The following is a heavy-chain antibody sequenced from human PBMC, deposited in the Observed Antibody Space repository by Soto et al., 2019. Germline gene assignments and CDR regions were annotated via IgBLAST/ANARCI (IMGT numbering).Heavy chain of an antibody. J-gene: IGHJ4*02. D-gene: IGHD3-3*01. Sequence: SLRLSCAASGFTFSSYGMHWVRQAPGKGLEWVAVIWYDGSNKYYADSVKGRFTISRDNSKNTLYLQMNNLRAEDTALYYCAKGPIFGVENIYDYWGQGTLVTVSS. CDR2: IWYDGSNK. CDR1: GFTFSSYG. CDR3: AKGPIFGVENIYDY. V-gene: IGHV3-33*06.